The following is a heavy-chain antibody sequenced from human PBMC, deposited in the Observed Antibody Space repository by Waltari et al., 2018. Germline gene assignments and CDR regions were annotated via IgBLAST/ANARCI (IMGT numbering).Heavy chain of an antibody. V-gene: IGHV4-4*02. CDR1: GGSLSTSNW. Sequence: QVHLQESGPGLVKPSGPLSLTCAVSGGSLSTSNWCLCVRQPPGKGLEWVGEIYHSGSTNYNPSLKSRVTISVDKSKNQFSLKLSSVTAADTAVYYCARGRELRWNYLYYFDYWGQGTLVTVSS. J-gene: IGHJ4*02. CDR3: ARGRELRWNYLYYFDY. D-gene: IGHD1-7*01. CDR2: IYHSGST.